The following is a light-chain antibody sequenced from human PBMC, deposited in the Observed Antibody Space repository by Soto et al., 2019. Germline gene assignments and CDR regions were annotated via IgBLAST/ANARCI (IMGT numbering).Light chain of an antibody. J-gene: IGKJ2*01. Sequence: EIVMTQSPATLSVSPGERATLSCRASQSVSSNLAWYQQNPGQAPRLLIYGASTRATGIPARFSGSGSGTEVTLSISSLQSEDFAVYNCQQYNNWPLEFTFGQGTKLEIK. CDR1: QSVSSN. V-gene: IGKV3-15*01. CDR2: GAS. CDR3: QQYNNWPLEFT.